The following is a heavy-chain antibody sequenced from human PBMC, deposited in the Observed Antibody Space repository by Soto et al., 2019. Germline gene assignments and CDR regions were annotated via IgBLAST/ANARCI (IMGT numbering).Heavy chain of an antibody. J-gene: IGHJ6*02. CDR2: IGEGGVSR. CDR1: GFDFSTYA. CDR3: ARDSVTRVTSDIPGMDV. D-gene: IGHD4-17*01. Sequence: GGSLRLSCVASGFDFSTYAMSWVRQAPGKGLEWVSVIGEGGVSRVYADAVKGRFTISRDNSKNTLYLQMTSLRVDDTAMYYCARDSVTRVTSDIPGMDVWGQGTTVTVSS. V-gene: IGHV3-23*01.